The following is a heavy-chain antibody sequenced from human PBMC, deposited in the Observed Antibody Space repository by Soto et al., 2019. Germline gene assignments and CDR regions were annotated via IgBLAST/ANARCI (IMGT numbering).Heavy chain of an antibody. CDR1: GYTFTSYG. Sequence: GASVKVSCKASGYTFTSYGISWVRQAPGQGLEWMGWISAYNGNTNYAQKLQGRVTMTTDTSTSTAYMELRSLRSDDTAVYYCARDFSITIFGVVSMSYYYGMDVWGQGTTVTVSS. CDR2: ISAYNGNT. D-gene: IGHD3-3*01. V-gene: IGHV1-18*04. J-gene: IGHJ6*02. CDR3: ARDFSITIFGVVSMSYYYGMDV.